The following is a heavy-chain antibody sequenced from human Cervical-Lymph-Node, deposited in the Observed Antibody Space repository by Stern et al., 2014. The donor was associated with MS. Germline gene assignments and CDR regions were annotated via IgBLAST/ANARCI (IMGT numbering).Heavy chain of an antibody. V-gene: IGHV4-31*03. Sequence: QLQLQESGPGLVKPSQTLSLTCTVSGGSISSGGYYWSWIRQHPGKGLEWIGYIYYSGSTYYNPSLKSRVTISVDTSKNQFSLKLSSVTAADTAVYYCAKGYDFWSGRDDAFDIWGQGTMVTVSS. CDR3: AKGYDFWSGRDDAFDI. CDR2: IYYSGST. CDR1: GGSISSGGYY. D-gene: IGHD3-3*01. J-gene: IGHJ3*02.